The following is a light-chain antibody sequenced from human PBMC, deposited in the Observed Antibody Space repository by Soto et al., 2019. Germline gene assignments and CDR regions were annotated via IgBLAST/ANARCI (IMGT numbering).Light chain of an antibody. CDR2: DAV. V-gene: IGKV3-20*01. CDR3: QQYGDSIT. CDR1: QTVTSSY. J-gene: IGKJ4*01. Sequence: VLTRSPGSLSLSPGERATVSCRASQTVTSSYLAWYQQRPGQAPQLLIYDAVKRATGIPDRFSGSESGRDYTLTISRLDPEDSAVYYCQQYGDSITFGGGTKVEIK.